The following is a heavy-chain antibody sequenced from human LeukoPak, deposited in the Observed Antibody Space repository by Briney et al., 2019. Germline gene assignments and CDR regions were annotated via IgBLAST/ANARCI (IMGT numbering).Heavy chain of an antibody. CDR1: GGSFSGYY. V-gene: IGHV4-59*01. CDR3: ARFSAWGYYYFDY. J-gene: IGHJ4*02. D-gene: IGHD3-22*01. CDR2: IYYSGST. Sequence: PSETLSLTCAVYGGSFSGYYWSWIRQPPGKGLEWIGYIYYSGSTNYNPSLKSRVTISVDTSKNQFSLKLSSVTAADTAVYYCARFSAWGYYYFDYWGQGTLVTVSS.